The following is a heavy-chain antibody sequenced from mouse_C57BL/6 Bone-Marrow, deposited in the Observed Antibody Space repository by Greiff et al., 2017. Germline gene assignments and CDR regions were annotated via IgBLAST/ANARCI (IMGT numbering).Heavy chain of an antibody. CDR1: GYTFTSYW. D-gene: IGHD2-5*01. Sequence: QVLLQQPGAELVKPGASVKMSCKASGYTFTSYWITWVKQRPGQGLEWIGDIYPGSGSTNYNETFKSKSTLTVDTSYSTGYLQLSSLTSEDSAVYYCARPYYSNYWYFDVWGTGTTVTVSS. J-gene: IGHJ1*03. V-gene: IGHV1-55*01. CDR3: ARPYYSNYWYFDV. CDR2: IYPGSGST.